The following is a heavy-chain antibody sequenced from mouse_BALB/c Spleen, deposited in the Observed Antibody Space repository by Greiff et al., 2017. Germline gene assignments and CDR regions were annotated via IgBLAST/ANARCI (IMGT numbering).Heavy chain of an antibody. CDR2: ISSGGGST. Sequence: EVKVVESGGGLVKPGGSLKLSCAASGFAFSSYDMSWVRQTPEKWLEWVAYISSGGGSTYYPDTVKGRFTISRDNAKNTLYLQMSSLKSEDTAMYYCARQITTAPAYWGQGTLVTVSA. D-gene: IGHD1-2*01. CDR3: ARQITTAPAY. J-gene: IGHJ3*01. V-gene: IGHV5-12-1*01. CDR1: GFAFSSYD.